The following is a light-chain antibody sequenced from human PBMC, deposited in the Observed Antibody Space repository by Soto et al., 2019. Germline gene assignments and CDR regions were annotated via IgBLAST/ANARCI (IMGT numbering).Light chain of an antibody. J-gene: IGLJ7*01. Sequence: SYELTQPPSVSGAPGQTAKITCGGNNIESRSVHWYQQKPGQAPVLVVYEDSDRPSGIPERFSGSNSGNTATLTISRVEAGDEADYYCQVWDSSSDRAVFGGGTQLTVL. CDR3: QVWDSSSDRAV. V-gene: IGLV3-21*02. CDR1: NIESRS. CDR2: EDS.